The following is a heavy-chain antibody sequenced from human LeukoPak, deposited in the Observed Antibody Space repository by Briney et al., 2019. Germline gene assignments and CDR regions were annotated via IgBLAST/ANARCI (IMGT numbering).Heavy chain of an antibody. CDR3: ARLYSGYDSFDY. CDR2: IIPILGIA. Sequence: GASVKVSCKASGGTFSSYAIIWVRQAPGQGLEWMGRIIPILGIANYAQKFQGRVTITADKSTSTAYMELSSLRSEDTAVYYCARLYSGYDSFDYWGQGTLVTVSS. J-gene: IGHJ4*02. V-gene: IGHV1-69*04. D-gene: IGHD5-12*01. CDR1: GGTFSSYA.